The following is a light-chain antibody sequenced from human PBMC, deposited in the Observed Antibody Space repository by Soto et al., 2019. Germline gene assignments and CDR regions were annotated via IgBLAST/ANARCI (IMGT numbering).Light chain of an antibody. Sequence: EVVMTQSPATLSVSPGDRATLSCRASQNVDTNVAWYQQKPGQAPRLLVHSASTRATGIPARFSGSGSGTEFTLTISSLQSEDFAVYYCQHYDSWRTFGQGTKVDIK. CDR2: SAS. CDR3: QHYDSWRT. V-gene: IGKV3-15*01. J-gene: IGKJ1*01. CDR1: QNVDTN.